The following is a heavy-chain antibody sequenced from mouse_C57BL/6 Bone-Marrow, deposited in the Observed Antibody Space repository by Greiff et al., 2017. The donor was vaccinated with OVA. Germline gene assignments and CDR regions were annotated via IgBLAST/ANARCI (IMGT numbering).Heavy chain of an antibody. CDR3: ARARWLLGFAY. CDR1: GFSLSTSGMG. D-gene: IGHD2-3*01. CDR2: IYWDDDK. V-gene: IGHV8-12*01. J-gene: IGHJ3*01. Sequence: QVTLKESGPGILQSSQTLSLTCSFSGFSLSTSGMGVSWIRQPSGKGLEWLAHIYWDDDKRYNPSLKSRLTISKDTSRNQVFLKITSVDTADTATYYCARARWLLGFAYWGQGTLVTVSA.